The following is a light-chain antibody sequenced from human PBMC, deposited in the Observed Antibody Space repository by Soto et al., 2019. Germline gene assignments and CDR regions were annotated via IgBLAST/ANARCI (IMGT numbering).Light chain of an antibody. CDR3: QKHNSTPFT. CDR2: AAS. J-gene: IGKJ3*01. CDR1: QGISNY. Sequence: DIQMTQSPSTLSASVGDRVTITCRASQGISNYLAWYQQKPGNVPKLLIYAASTLQLGVPSRFSGSGSGTDFTLTISILQPEDVATYYCQKHNSTPFTFGPGTKVDIK. V-gene: IGKV1-27*01.